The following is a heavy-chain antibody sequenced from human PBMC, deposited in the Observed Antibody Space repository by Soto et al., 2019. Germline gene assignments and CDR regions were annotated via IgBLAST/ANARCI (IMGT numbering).Heavy chain of an antibody. CDR2: VSGRGGSA. D-gene: IGHD2-21*01. CDR1: GFIFNNYA. V-gene: IGHV3-23*01. CDR3: VRRAGGAVVWYYDL. Sequence: EVQLLESGGGWVQRGGSLRLSCAASGFIFNNYAMTWVRQAPGKGLEWVARVSGRGGSAYYADSVKGRLTISRDNSNNTLYLQMTNFRGEDTAVYYCVRRAGGAVVWYYDLWGRGTLVSVFS. J-gene: IGHJ2*01.